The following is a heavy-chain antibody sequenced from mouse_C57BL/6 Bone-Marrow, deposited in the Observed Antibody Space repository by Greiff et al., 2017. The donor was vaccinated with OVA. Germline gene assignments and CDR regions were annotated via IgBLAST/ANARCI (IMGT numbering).Heavy chain of an antibody. CDR2: ISSGGSYT. J-gene: IGHJ2*01. Sequence: EVKVVESGGDLVKPGGSLKLSCAASGFTFSSYGMSWVRQTPDKRLEWVATISSGGSYTYYPDSVKGRFTISRDNAKNTLYLQMSSLKSEDTAMYYSASWDYWGQGTTLTVSS. CDR3: ASWDY. V-gene: IGHV5-6*01. CDR1: GFTFSSYG.